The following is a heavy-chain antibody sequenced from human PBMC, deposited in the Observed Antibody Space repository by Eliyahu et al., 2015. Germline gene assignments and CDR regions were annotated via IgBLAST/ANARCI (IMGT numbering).Heavy chain of an antibody. CDR2: ISGSGGST. D-gene: IGHD6-19*01. V-gene: IGHV3-23*01. CDR1: GFTFSSXA. CDR3: AKVRGYSSGLFDY. Sequence: EVQLLESGGGLVQPGGSLRLSCAASGFTFSSXAMSWVRQAPGKGLEWVSAISGSGGSTYYADSVKGRFTISRDNSKNTLYLQMNSLRAEDTAVYYCAKVRGYSSGLFDYWGQRTLVTVSS. J-gene: IGHJ4*02.